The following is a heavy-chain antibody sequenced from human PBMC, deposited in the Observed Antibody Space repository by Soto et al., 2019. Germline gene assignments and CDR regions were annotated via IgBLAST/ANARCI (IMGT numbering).Heavy chain of an antibody. CDR2: ISAYNGNT. V-gene: IGHV1-18*01. CDR1: GYTFTSYG. J-gene: IGHJ3*02. Sequence: QVQLVQSGAEVKKPGASVKVSCKASGYTFTSYGISWVRQAPGQGLEWMGWISAYNGNTNYAQKLQGRVTMTTDTSTSTAYMELRSLRSDDTAVYYCARDPQSGQWLGYGAFDIWGQGTMVTVSS. CDR3: ARDPQSGQWLGYGAFDI. D-gene: IGHD6-19*01.